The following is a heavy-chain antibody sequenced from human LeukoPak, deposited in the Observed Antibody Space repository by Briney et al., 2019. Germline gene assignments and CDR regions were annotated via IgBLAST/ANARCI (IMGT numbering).Heavy chain of an antibody. J-gene: IGHJ6*03. V-gene: IGHV4-34*01. Sequence: SETLSLTCAVYGGSFSGYYWSWIRQPPGKGLEWIGEINHSGSTNYNPSLKSRVTISVDTSKNQFSLILRSVTAADTAVYYCARRCSSWFCYYYMDVWGKGTTVTISS. CDR1: GGSFSGYY. CDR3: ARRCSSWFCYYYMDV. D-gene: IGHD6-13*01. CDR2: INHSGST.